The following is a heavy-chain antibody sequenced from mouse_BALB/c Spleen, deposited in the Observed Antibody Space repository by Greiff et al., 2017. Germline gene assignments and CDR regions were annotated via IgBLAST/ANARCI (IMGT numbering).Heavy chain of an antibody. J-gene: IGHJ4*01. CDR2: SRNKANDYTT. D-gene: IGHD1-1*01. Sequence: EVKLVESGGGLVQPGGSLRLSCATSGFTFSDFYMEWVRQPPGKRLEWIAASRNKANDYTTEYSASVKGRFIVSRDTSQSILYLQMNALRAEDTAIDYCARVPPYYYGSSYYAMDYWGQGTSVTVSS. CDR1: GFTFSDFY. CDR3: ARVPPYYYGSSYYAMDY. V-gene: IGHV7-1*02.